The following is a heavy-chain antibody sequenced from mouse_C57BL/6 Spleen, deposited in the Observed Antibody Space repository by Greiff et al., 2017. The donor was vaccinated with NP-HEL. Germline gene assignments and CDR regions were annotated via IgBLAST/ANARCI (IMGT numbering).Heavy chain of an antibody. D-gene: IGHD1-1*01. CDR2: ISDGGSYT. Sequence: EVKLVESGGGLVKPGGSLKLSCAASGFPFSSYALSWVRQTPEKRLEWVATISDGGSYTYYPDNVKGRFTISRDNAKNNLYLQMSHLKSEDTAMYYCARDTTGSSSAWFAYWGQGTLVTVSA. V-gene: IGHV5-4*01. J-gene: IGHJ3*01. CDR1: GFPFSSYA. CDR3: ARDTTGSSSAWFAY.